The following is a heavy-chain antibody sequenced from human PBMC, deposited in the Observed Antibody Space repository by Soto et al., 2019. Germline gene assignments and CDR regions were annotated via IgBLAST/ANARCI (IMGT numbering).Heavy chain of an antibody. J-gene: IGHJ6*04. CDR3: ARGGGQPRIPDV. Sequence: SETLSLTCTVSGGSISSYYWSWIRQPPGKGLEWIGYIYYSGSTNYNPSLKSRVTISVDTSKNQFSLKLSSVTAADTAVYYCARGGGQPRIPDVWGKGTTVTVSS. V-gene: IGHV4-59*01. CDR2: IYYSGST. D-gene: IGHD3-16*01. CDR1: GGSISSYY.